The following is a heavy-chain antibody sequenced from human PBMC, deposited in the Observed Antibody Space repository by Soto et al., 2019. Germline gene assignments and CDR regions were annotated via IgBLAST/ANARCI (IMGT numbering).Heavy chain of an antibody. CDR1: GGTFSSYA. J-gene: IGHJ6*02. CDR2: IIPIFGTA. Sequence: ASVKVSCKASGGTFSSYAISWVRQAPGQGLEWMGGIIPIFGTANYAQKFQGRVTITADESTSTAYMELSSLRSEDTAVYYCARDNFYSYCSGGSCYVSVWGQGTTVTVSS. D-gene: IGHD2-15*01. CDR3: ARDNFYSYCSGGSCYVSV. V-gene: IGHV1-69*13.